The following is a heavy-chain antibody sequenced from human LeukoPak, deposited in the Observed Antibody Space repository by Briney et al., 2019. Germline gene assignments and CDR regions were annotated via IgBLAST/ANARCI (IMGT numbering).Heavy chain of an antibody. CDR1: GGSFSGYY. J-gene: IGHJ4*02. Sequence: SETLSLTCAVYGGSFSGYYWSWIRQPPGKGLEWIGEINHSGSTNYNPSLKSRVTISVDTSKNQLSLKLSSVTAADTAVYYCARGPPSGYWGQGTLVTVSS. CDR3: ARGPPSGY. CDR2: INHSGST. V-gene: IGHV4-34*01. D-gene: IGHD3-10*01.